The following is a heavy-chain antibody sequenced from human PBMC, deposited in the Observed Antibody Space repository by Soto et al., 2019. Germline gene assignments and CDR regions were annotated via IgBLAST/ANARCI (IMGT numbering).Heavy chain of an antibody. CDR2: IIPIFGTA. D-gene: IGHD2-8*01. J-gene: IGHJ6*02. CDR3: ASVQEDIVLMVYATPGYGMDV. V-gene: IGHV1-69*13. Sequence: SVKVSCKASGGTFSSYAISWVRQAPGQGLEWMGGIIPIFGTANYAQKFQGRVTITADESTSTAYMELSSPRSEDTAVYYCASVQEDIVLMVYATPGYGMDVWGQGTTVTVSS. CDR1: GGTFSSYA.